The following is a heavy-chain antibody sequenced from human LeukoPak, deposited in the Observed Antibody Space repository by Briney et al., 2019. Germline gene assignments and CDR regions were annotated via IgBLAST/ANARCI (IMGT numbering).Heavy chain of an antibody. CDR1: GFSFRIYW. J-gene: IGHJ3*02. V-gene: IGHV3-7*01. CDR3: AREAMVRGVPDAFDI. Sequence: PGGSLRLSWAASGFSFRIYWMDWVSQTPEKGLEWVANIKQDGIEKYFVDSVKGRFAISRENAKKSLSLQMNTLRAEDTAVYYCAREAMVRGVPDAFDIWGHGKVVTVSS. D-gene: IGHD3-10*01. CDR2: IKQDGIEK.